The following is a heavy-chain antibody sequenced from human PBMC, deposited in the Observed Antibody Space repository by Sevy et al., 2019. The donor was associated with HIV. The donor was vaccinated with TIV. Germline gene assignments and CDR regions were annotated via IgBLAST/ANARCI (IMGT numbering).Heavy chain of an antibody. J-gene: IGHJ5*02. CDR2: IYYSGST. V-gene: IGHV4-59*01. Sequence: SETLSLTCTVSGGSISSYYWSWIRQPPGKGLEWIGYIYYSGSTNYNPSLKSRVTISVDTSKNQFSLKLSSVTAADTAGYYCAGGAGYRGSYNWFDPWGQGTLVTVSS. D-gene: IGHD1-26*01. CDR1: GGSISSYY. CDR3: AGGAGYRGSYNWFDP.